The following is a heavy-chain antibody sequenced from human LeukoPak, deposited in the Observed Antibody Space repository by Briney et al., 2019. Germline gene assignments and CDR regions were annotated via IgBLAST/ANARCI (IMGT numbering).Heavy chain of an antibody. CDR3: ARDPVPLWFGELSRPYWFDP. CDR1: GYTFTGYY. Sequence: ASVKVSCKASGYTFTGYYMHWVRQAPGQGLEWMGWINPNSGGTNYAQKFQGRVTMTRDTSISTAYMELSRLRSDDTAVYYCARDPVPLWFGELSRPYWFDPWGQGTLVTVSS. D-gene: IGHD3-10*01. J-gene: IGHJ5*02. CDR2: INPNSGGT. V-gene: IGHV1-2*02.